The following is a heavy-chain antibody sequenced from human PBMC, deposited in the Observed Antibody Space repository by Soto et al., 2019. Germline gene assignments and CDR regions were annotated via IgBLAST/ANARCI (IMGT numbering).Heavy chain of an antibody. Sequence: PSETLSLTCTVSGGSVSSGSYYWSWIRQPPGKGLEWIGYIYYSGSTNYNPSLKSRVTISVDTSKNQFSLKLSSVTAADTAVYYCARQGRDFTIFGVGPGYFDYWGQGTLVTVSS. V-gene: IGHV4-61*01. D-gene: IGHD3-3*01. CDR3: ARQGRDFTIFGVGPGYFDY. CDR2: IYYSGST. J-gene: IGHJ4*02. CDR1: GGSVSSGSYY.